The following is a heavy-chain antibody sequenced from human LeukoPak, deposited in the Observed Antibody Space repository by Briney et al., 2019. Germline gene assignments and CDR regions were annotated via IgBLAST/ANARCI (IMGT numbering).Heavy chain of an antibody. CDR2: INHSGST. V-gene: IGHV4-34*01. CDR1: GGSISSYY. Sequence: PSETLSLTCTVSGGSISSYYWSWIRQPPGKGLEWIGEINHSGSTNYNPSLKSRVTISVDTSKNQFSLKLSSVTAADTAVYYCARARITMVRAPRFDPWGQGTLVTVSS. CDR3: ARARITMVRAPRFDP. J-gene: IGHJ5*02. D-gene: IGHD3-10*01.